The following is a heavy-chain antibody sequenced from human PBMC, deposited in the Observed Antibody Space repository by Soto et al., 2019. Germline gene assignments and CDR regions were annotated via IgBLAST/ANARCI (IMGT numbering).Heavy chain of an antibody. V-gene: IGHV4-31*03. D-gene: IGHD3-22*01. CDR2: IYYSGST. Sequence: PSETLSLTCTVSGGSISSGGYYWSWIRQHPGKGLEWIGYIYYSGSTYYNPSLKSRVTISVDTSKNQFSLKLSSVTAADTAVYYCARGVDSSGLPFDYWGQGTLVTVSS. CDR1: GGSISSGGYY. CDR3: ARGVDSSGLPFDY. J-gene: IGHJ4*02.